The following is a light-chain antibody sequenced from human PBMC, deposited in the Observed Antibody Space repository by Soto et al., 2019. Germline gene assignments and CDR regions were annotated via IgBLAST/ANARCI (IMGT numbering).Light chain of an antibody. V-gene: IGKV2-28*01. CDR1: QSLLQSNGYNY. Sequence: DIVMTQSPLSLPVTPGEPASISCRSSQSLLQSNGYNYLDWYLQKPGQSPQLLIYLGSNWASGVPDRFSGSGSGTDFTLKISRVEAEDVGVYYCMQALQTPWTFGQGTKV. CDR3: MQALQTPWT. CDR2: LGS. J-gene: IGKJ1*01.